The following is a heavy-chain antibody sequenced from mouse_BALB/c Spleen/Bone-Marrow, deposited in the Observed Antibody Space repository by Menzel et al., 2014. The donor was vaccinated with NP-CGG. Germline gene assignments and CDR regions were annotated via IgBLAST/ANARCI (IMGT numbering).Heavy chain of an antibody. CDR3: ARGGDYGFMDY. CDR2: INPGSGGT. V-gene: IGHV1-54*01. J-gene: IGHJ4*01. D-gene: IGHD1-2*01. Sequence: QVQLQQSGAELVRPGTSVKVSCKASGYAFTNYLIDWVKQRPGQGLEWIGVINPGSGGTNYNEKFKGKATLTADKSSSTAYMQLSSLTSDDSAVYFCARGGDYGFMDYWGQGTSVTVSS. CDR1: GYAFTNYL.